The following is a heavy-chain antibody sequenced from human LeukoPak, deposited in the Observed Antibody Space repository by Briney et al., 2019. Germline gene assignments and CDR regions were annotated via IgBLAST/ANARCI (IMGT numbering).Heavy chain of an antibody. CDR1: GFTFSSYS. J-gene: IGHJ6*02. CDR2: ISSSSSYI. CDR3: AKDHGYSYGYEMDV. D-gene: IGHD5-18*01. Sequence: PGGSLRLSCAASGFTFSSYSMNWVRQAPGKGLEWVSSISSSSSYIYYADSVKGRFTISRDNSKNTLYLQMNSLRAEDTAVYYCAKDHGYSYGYEMDVWGQGTTVTVSS. V-gene: IGHV3-21*04.